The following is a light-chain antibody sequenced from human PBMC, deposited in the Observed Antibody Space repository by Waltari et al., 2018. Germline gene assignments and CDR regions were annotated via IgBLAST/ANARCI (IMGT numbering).Light chain of an antibody. J-gene: IGKJ3*01. CDR3: QQYYTAPFT. CDR1: QSVLYNSNNKNY. CDR2: WAS. V-gene: IGKV4-1*01. Sequence: DIVMTQSPDSLAVSLGERATINCRSSQSVLYNSNNKNYLAWYRQKPGQPPKLLLYWASTRESGVPDRFSGSGSGTDFTLTISSLQAEDVAVYFCQQYYTAPFTFGPGTKVEI.